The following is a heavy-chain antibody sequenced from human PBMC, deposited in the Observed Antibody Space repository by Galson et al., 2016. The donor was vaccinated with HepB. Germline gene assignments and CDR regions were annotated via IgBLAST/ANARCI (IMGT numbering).Heavy chain of an antibody. CDR3: ARDFDPFDP. J-gene: IGHJ5*02. D-gene: IGHD3-9*01. Sequence: SETLSLTCEVSGGSISRYYWSWIRQPPGKGLEWIGYIFYTGSTKYNPSLKSRVTISVDTSKNQFSLKLGSVTAADTAIYYCARDFDPFDPWGQGTLVTVSS. CDR1: GGSISRYY. V-gene: IGHV4-59*01. CDR2: IFYTGST.